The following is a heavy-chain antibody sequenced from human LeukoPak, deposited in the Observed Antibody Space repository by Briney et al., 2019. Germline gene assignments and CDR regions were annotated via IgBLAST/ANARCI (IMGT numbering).Heavy chain of an antibody. V-gene: IGHV3-7*01. CDR3: AKDDCSSISCYHNWFDP. CDR2: IKEDGSEK. D-gene: IGHD2-2*01. J-gene: IGHJ5*02. CDR1: GFTFSSYW. Sequence: GGSLRLSCAASGFTFSSYWMSWVRQAPGKGLEWVADIKEDGSEKYYVDSVKGRFTISRDNAKNSLYLQMNSLRAEDTAVYYCAKDDCSSISCYHNWFDPWGQGTLVTVSS.